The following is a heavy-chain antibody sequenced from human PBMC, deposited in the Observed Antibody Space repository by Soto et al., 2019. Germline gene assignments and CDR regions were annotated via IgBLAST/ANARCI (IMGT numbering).Heavy chain of an antibody. CDR3: ARDLGSGGYYGMDV. CDR2: IYYSGST. Sequence: QVQLQESGPGLVKPSETLSLTCTVSGGSISSYYWSWIRQPPGKGLEWIGYIYYSGSTNYNPSLKSRVTISVDTSKNQFSLKLSSVTAADTAVYYCARDLGSGGYYGMDVWGQGTTVTVSS. V-gene: IGHV4-59*01. J-gene: IGHJ6*02. CDR1: GGSISSYY. D-gene: IGHD3-10*01.